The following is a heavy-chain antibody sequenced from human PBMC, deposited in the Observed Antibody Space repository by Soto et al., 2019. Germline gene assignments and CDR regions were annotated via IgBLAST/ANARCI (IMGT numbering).Heavy chain of an antibody. J-gene: IGHJ4*02. CDR3: ARGFGSSWFDY. V-gene: IGHV1-2*02. D-gene: IGHD3-10*01. Sequence: QVQLVQSGAEVKDPGASVKVSCRPSGYTFTANYIHWVRQAPGQGLEWMGWMSTSSGGTRFAEKFQGRVTLTRDTSISTAYMELTTLTLDDTAVYSCARGFGSSWFDYWGQGTLVAVSS. CDR2: MSTSSGGT. CDR1: GYTFTANY.